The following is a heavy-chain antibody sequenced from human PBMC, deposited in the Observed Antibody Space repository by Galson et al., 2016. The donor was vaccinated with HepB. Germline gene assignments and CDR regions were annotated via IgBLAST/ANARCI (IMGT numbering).Heavy chain of an antibody. D-gene: IGHD5-18*01. Sequence: LRLSCAASGFIFSDFGMHWVRQAPGRGLEWVAILFHDESHEYYADSVQGRFTISRDNSKNTLYLQLNNLRVEDTALYYCARDSAGGGYSKSYSDAWGQGTLVTVSS. J-gene: IGHJ4*02. CDR1: GFIFSDFG. V-gene: IGHV3-33*01. CDR3: ARDSAGGGYSKSYSDA. CDR2: LFHDESHE.